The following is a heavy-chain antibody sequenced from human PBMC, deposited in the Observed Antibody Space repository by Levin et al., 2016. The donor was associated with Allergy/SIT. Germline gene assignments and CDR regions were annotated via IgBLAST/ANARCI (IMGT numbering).Heavy chain of an antibody. D-gene: IGHD5-24*01. J-gene: IGHJ4*02. CDR2: ISGRGYST. CDR3: AKVLSEMATEGFDS. Sequence: GGSLRLSCAASGFTFSSYAMTWVRRAPGKGLDWVSSISGRGYSTYYSDSVKGRFTISRDRSRNTLFLQMGSLRAEDTAVYYCAKVLSEMATEGFDSWGQGTLVTVSS. V-gene: IGHV3-23*01. CDR1: GFTFSSYA.